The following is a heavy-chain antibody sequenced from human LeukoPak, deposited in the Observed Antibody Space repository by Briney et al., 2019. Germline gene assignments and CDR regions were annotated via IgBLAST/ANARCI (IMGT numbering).Heavy chain of an antibody. CDR3: ARVRCGSGCWFDY. V-gene: IGHV1-69*13. D-gene: IGHD6-19*01. CDR2: MIPIFGTA. J-gene: IGHJ4*02. CDR1: GGTFSSYA. Sequence: GASVKFSCKASGGTFSSYAIRWVRQAPGQGLEWMGGMIPIFGTANYAQKFQGRVTITADESTSTAYMELSSLRSEDTAVYYCARVRCGSGCWFDYWGQGTLVTVSS.